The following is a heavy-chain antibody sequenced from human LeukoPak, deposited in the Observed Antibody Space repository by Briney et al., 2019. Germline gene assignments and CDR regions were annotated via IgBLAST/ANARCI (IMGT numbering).Heavy chain of an antibody. J-gene: IGHJ5*02. CDR3: AREAARHWLDP. CDR2: FYDSERT. D-gene: IGHD6-6*01. CDR1: GDPISRGAYH. V-gene: IGHV4-31*03. Sequence: PADTVSLTCTLSGDPISRGAYHCRWRPQHRAKGLGWIGYFYDSERTHYHPSVKSRISRSIYQSKNQFSLRLTSVTAADTAVYSCAREAARHWLDPWGQGILVTASS.